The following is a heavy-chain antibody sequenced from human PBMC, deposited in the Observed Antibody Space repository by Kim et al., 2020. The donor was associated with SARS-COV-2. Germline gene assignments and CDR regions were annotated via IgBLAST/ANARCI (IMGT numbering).Heavy chain of an antibody. J-gene: IGHJ4*02. CDR2: ISGSGHST. V-gene: IGHV3-23*01. Sequence: GGSLRLSCAASGFTFSSFAMSWVRQPPGKGLEWVSTISGSGHSTYYADSVKGRFTISRDNSKNTLYLFMNSLRAEDTAVYYCAKDQDFGGDEPPYYFFDYWGQGALVTVSS. CDR3: AKDQDFGGDEPPYYFFDY. D-gene: IGHD2-21*02. CDR1: GFTFSSFA.